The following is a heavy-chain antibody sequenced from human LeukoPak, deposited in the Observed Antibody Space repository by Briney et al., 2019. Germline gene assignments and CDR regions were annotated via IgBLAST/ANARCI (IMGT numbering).Heavy chain of an antibody. CDR1: GFTFSSYA. V-gene: IGHV3-23*01. D-gene: IGHD2-15*01. CDR3: AKDGYCSGGSCWDAFDI. CDR2: ISGSGGST. J-gene: IGHJ3*02. Sequence: GGSLRLSCAASGFTFSSYAMSWVRQAPGKGLEWVSAISGSGGSTYYADSVKGRFTISRDSSKNTLYPQMNSLRAEDTAVYYCAKDGYCSGGSCWDAFDIWGQGTMVTVSS.